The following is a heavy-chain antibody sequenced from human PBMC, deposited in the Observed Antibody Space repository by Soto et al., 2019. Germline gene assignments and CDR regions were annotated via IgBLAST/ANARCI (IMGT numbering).Heavy chain of an antibody. CDR2: ISGRGGST. Sequence: GGSLRLSCAASGFTFSSYAMSWVRQAPGKGLEWVSAISGRGGSTYYADSVKGRFTISRDNSKNTLYLQMNSLKAEDTAVYYCAKDQNYYDILTGGDAFDIWDQVTMVTVSS. CDR1: GFTFSSYA. J-gene: IGHJ3*02. D-gene: IGHD3-9*01. V-gene: IGHV3-23*01. CDR3: AKDQNYYDILTGGDAFDI.